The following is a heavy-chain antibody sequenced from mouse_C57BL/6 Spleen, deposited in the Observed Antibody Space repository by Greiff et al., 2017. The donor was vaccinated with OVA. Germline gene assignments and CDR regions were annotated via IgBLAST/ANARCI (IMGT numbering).Heavy chain of an antibody. CDR1: GYAFSSSW. CDR3: ARKGPTAQAFDY. CDR2: IYPGDGDT. D-gene: IGHD3-2*02. J-gene: IGHJ2*01. V-gene: IGHV1-82*01. Sequence: QVQLQQSGPELVKPGASVKISCKASGYAFSSSWMNWVKQRPGKGLEWIGRIYPGDGDTNYNGKFKGKATLTADKSSSTAYMQLSSLTSEDSAVYFCARKGPTAQAFDYWGQGTTLTVSS.